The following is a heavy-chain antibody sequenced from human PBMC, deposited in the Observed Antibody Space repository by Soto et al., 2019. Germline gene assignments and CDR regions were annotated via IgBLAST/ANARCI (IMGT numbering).Heavy chain of an antibody. J-gene: IGHJ4*02. D-gene: IGHD3-9*01. CDR3: ARDRLRYLTGYEALDY. Sequence: GASVKVSCKASGYTFTSYGISWVRQAPGQGLEWMGWISAYNGNTNYAQKLQGRVTMTTDTSTSTAYMELRSLRSDDTAVYYCARDRLRYLTGYEALDYWGQGTLVTVSS. CDR2: ISAYNGNT. V-gene: IGHV1-18*01. CDR1: GYTFTSYG.